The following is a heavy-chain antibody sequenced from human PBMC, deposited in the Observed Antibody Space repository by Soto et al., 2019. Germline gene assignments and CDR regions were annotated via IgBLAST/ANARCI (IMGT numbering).Heavy chain of an antibody. CDR3: AKDNGDCSSTSCYASRY. J-gene: IGHJ4*02. CDR2: ISGSGGST. D-gene: IGHD2-2*01. CDR1: GFTFSGYA. Sequence: GSLRLSCAASGFTFSGYAMTWVRQAPGKGLEWVSGISGSGGSTYYADSVKGRFTISRDNAKNTLYLQMNSLRAEDTAVYYCAKDNGDCSSTSCYASRYWGQGTLVTVSS. V-gene: IGHV3-23*01.